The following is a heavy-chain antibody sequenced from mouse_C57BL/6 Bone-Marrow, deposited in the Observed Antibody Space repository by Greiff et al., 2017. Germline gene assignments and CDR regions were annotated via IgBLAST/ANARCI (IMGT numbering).Heavy chain of an antibody. V-gene: IGHV5-9*01. Sequence: ASGGGLVKPGGSLKLSCAASGFTFSSYTMSWVRQTPEKRLQWVAAISGGGGNTYYPDSVKGRFTISRDKDKNILYLQMSSLRSEDTALYYCSRQVTTVLATKYFDVWGTGTTVTVSS. CDR2: ISGGGGNT. D-gene: IGHD1-1*01. CDR3: SRQVTTVLATKYFDV. J-gene: IGHJ1*03. CDR1: GFTFSSYT.